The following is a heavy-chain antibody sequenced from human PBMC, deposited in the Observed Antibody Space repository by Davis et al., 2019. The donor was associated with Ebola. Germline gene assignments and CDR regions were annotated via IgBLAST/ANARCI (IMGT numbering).Heavy chain of an antibody. D-gene: IGHD6-19*01. CDR3: ARVVQGSSGWTGGFDY. CDR1: GYSFTSYW. CDR2: IYPGDSDT. V-gene: IGHV5-51*01. J-gene: IGHJ4*02. Sequence: GESLKISCKGSGYSFTSYWIGWVRQMPGKGLEWMGIIYPGDSDTRYSPSFQGQVTISADKSISTAYLQWSSLKASDTAMYYCARVVQGSSGWTGGFDYWGQGTLVTVSS.